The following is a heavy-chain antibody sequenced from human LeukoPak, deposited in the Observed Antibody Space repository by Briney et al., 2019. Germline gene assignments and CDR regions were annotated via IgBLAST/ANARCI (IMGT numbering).Heavy chain of an antibody. CDR2: ISGYNGNT. Sequence: ASVTVSFTASVYTFSNYGITWVRQAPGQGLEWMGWISGYNGNTNYAQKFQGRVTMTTETSTSTAYMELRSLRSDDTAVYYCARTCSGSSCYVIYWGQGTLLTVSS. V-gene: IGHV1-18*01. CDR1: VYTFSNYG. J-gene: IGHJ4*02. D-gene: IGHD2-2*01. CDR3: ARTCSGSSCYVIY.